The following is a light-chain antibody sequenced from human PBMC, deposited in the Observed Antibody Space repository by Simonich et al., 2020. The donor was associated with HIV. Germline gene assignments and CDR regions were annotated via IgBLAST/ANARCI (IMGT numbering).Light chain of an antibody. Sequence: DIVMTQSPDSLAVSLGERATINCKSSQSVLYTSNNKNYLAWYRQKQGQPPKLLLYWTSPRESGVPDRFSGSGSGTDFTLTISSLQAEDVAVYYCQQYFTTPFTFGPGTKVDIK. CDR3: QQYFTTPFT. J-gene: IGKJ3*01. CDR1: QSVLYTSNNKNY. V-gene: IGKV4-1*01. CDR2: WTS.